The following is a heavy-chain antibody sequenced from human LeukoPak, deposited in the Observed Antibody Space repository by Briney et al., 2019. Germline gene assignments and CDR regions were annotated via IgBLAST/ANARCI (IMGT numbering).Heavy chain of an antibody. J-gene: IGHJ4*02. CDR3: TREDISATGSTFDY. Sequence: GASVKVSCKASGYTFTTAYYMHWVRQAPGQGLEWMGWINPDSGGTNYAQKFQGRVTMTRDTSISTAYMELSNLRSDDTAVYYCTREDISATGSTFDYWGQGALVTVSS. V-gene: IGHV1-2*02. CDR2: INPDSGGT. CDR1: GYTFTTAYY. D-gene: IGHD6-13*01.